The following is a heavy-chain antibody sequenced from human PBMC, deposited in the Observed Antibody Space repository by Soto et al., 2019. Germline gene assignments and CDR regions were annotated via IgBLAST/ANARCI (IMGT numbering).Heavy chain of an antibody. CDR1: GFTFRNYA. Sequence: EVQLLESGGGLVQPGGSLRLSCAASGFTFRNYAMTWVRQAPGKGLEWVSTIRGSGDSTYYADSVKGRITISRDNSKNPVYLQVNSLEAEDTAVYFCAKGGFTSYFDYWGQGILVTVSS. V-gene: IGHV3-23*01. CDR2: IRGSGDST. CDR3: AKGGFTSYFDY. J-gene: IGHJ4*02. D-gene: IGHD5-12*01.